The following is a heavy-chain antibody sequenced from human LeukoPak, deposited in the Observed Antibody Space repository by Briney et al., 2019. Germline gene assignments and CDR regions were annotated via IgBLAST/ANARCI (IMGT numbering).Heavy chain of an antibody. CDR1: GYSFTNYW. J-gene: IGHJ4*02. CDR3: ALSLGYCGGGTCYFDY. Sequence: GESLKISCKGSGYSFTNYWVAWVRQMPGKGLEWMGIIYPGDSDTRYSPSFQGQATISADKSISTAYLQWSSLQASDTAIYYCALSLGYCGGGTCYFDYWGQGTLVTVSS. V-gene: IGHV5-51*01. D-gene: IGHD2-15*01. CDR2: IYPGDSDT.